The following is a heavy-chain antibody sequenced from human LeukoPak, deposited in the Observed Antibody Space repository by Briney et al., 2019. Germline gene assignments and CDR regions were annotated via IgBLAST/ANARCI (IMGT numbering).Heavy chain of an antibody. V-gene: IGHV1-46*01. CDR3: ARGQAGQPNDY. CDR1: GYTLTELS. Sequence: ASVKVSCKVSGYTLTELSMHWVRQAPGPGLEWMGIINPSGGSPSYAQKFQGRVTMTRDTSTSTVYMELSSLRSEDTAVYYCARGQAGQPNDYWGQGTLVTVSS. D-gene: IGHD6-19*01. J-gene: IGHJ4*02. CDR2: INPSGGSP.